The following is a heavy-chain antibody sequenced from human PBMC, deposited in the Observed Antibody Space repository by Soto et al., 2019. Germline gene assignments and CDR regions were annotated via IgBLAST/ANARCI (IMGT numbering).Heavy chain of an antibody. CDR3: AKDPLKYSSSWYLEWWFDP. J-gene: IGHJ5*02. CDR1: GFTFSNYA. D-gene: IGHD6-13*01. V-gene: IGHV3-23*01. Sequence: EVQLLESGGGLVQPGGSLRLSCAASGFTFSNYAIRWVRQAPGKGLGGVSSITGSGDSTYYADSVKGRFTISRDNSKNTVYLQMNSLRVEDTAVYYCAKDPLKYSSSWYLEWWFDPWGQGTLVTVSS. CDR2: ITGSGDST.